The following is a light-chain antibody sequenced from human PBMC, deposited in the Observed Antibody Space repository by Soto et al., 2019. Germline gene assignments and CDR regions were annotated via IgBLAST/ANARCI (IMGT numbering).Light chain of an antibody. J-gene: IGKJ2*01. CDR2: AAS. CDR1: QGISNL. CDR3: LQHNSYPYT. Sequence: DIQMTQSPSSLSASVGDRVTITCRASQGISNLLGWFQHKPGKDPKRLIYAASSLQGGVPSRFSGSGSGTEFTLKITGLQPEDFAAYACLQHNSYPYTFGQGTKLEIK. V-gene: IGKV1-17*01.